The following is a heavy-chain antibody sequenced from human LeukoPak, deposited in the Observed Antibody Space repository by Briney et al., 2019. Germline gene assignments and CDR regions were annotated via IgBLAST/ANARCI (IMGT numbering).Heavy chain of an antibody. CDR1: GFTFSSYA. CDR3: AKAQWLARIFDY. Sequence: GGSPRLSCAASGFTFSSYAMSWVRQAPGKGLEWVSAISGSGGSTYYADSVKGRFTISRDNSKNTLYLQMNSLRAEDTAVYYCAKAQWLARIFDYWGQGTLVTVSS. J-gene: IGHJ4*02. CDR2: ISGSGGST. D-gene: IGHD6-19*01. V-gene: IGHV3-23*01.